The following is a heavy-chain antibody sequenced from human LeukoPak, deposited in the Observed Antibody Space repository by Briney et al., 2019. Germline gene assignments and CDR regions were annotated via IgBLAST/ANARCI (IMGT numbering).Heavy chain of an antibody. Sequence: SETLSLTCTVSGGSVSSGSYYWSWIRQTPGMGLEWIGYIYYSGSTNYNPSLKSRVTISVDTSKNQFSLKLSSVTAADTAVYYCARDSDSSGWYFDYWGQGTLVTVSS. V-gene: IGHV4-61*01. CDR1: GGSVSSGSYY. J-gene: IGHJ4*02. CDR3: ARDSDSSGWYFDY. D-gene: IGHD6-19*01. CDR2: IYYSGST.